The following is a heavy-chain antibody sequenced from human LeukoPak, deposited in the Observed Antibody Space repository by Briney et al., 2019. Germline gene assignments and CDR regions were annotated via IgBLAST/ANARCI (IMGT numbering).Heavy chain of an antibody. Sequence: SETLSLTCTVSGGSISSHYWSWIRQPPGKGLEWIGYIHYSGTTNYNPSLKSRVTISVDTSKNQFSLKVTSVTAADTAVYYCARGGVHQGGYYSYYMDVWGKGTTVTVSS. CDR3: ARGGVHQGGYYSYYMDV. V-gene: IGHV4-59*11. D-gene: IGHD2-8*02. J-gene: IGHJ6*03. CDR1: GGSISSHY. CDR2: IHYSGTT.